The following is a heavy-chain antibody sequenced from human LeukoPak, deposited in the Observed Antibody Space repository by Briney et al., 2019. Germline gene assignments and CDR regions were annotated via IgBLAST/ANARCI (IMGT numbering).Heavy chain of an antibody. J-gene: IGHJ3*02. D-gene: IGHD6-6*01. V-gene: IGHV4-59*02. CDR1: GVSVSSYY. Sequence: SETLSLTCTVSGVSVSSYYWSWIRQPPGKGLEWIGYIYYSGSTNYNPSLKSRVTISVDRSKNQFSLKLSSVTAADTAVYYCARTSIAARRANAFDIWGQGTMVTVSS. CDR2: IYYSGST. CDR3: ARTSIAARRANAFDI.